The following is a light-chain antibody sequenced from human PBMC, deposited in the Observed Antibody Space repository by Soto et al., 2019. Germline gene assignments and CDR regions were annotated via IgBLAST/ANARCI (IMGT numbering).Light chain of an antibody. CDR1: QSVSSSY. Sequence: EIVLTPSPCTLSLSPGERATLSCRASQSVSSSYLAWYQQKPGQAPRLLIYGASSRATGIPDRFSGSGSGTDFTLTISRLEPEDFAVYYCQQYGSSGTFGQGTKVDIK. V-gene: IGKV3-20*01. CDR3: QQYGSSGT. CDR2: GAS. J-gene: IGKJ1*01.